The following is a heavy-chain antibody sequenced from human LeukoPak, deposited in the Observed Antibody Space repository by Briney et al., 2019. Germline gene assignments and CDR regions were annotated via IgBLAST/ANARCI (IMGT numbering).Heavy chain of an antibody. J-gene: IGHJ4*02. CDR1: GFTFSSYA. Sequence: GGSLRLSCAASGFTFSSYAMSWVRQAPGKGLEWVSVISNSGGSTYYADSVKGRFTISRDNSKNTLYLQMNSLRAEDTAVYYCAKNDQFSGSWYFDCWGQGTPVTVSS. V-gene: IGHV3-23*01. D-gene: IGHD1-26*01. CDR2: ISNSGGST. CDR3: AKNDQFSGSWYFDC.